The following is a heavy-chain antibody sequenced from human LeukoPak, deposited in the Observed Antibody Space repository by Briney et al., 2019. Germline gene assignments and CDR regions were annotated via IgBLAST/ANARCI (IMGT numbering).Heavy chain of an antibody. CDR3: ARDGDIVVVPAAPDY. CDR1: GFTFSDYY. J-gene: IGHJ4*02. D-gene: IGHD2-2*01. CDR2: ISSSGSTI. Sequence: GGSLSLSCAASGFTFSDYYMSWIRQAPGKGLEWVSYISSSGSTIYYADSVKGRFTISRDNAKNSLYLQMNSLRAEDTAVYYCARDGDIVVVPAAPDYWGQGTLVTVSS. V-gene: IGHV3-11*04.